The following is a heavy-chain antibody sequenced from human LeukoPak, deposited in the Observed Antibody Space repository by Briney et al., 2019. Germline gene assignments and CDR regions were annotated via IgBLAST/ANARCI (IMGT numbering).Heavy chain of an antibody. Sequence: PAESLSLSCAVSGFSFSDICTGWVRQPQGKGLEWVGRAAKNGNGYTTEYAASVKARFTIPGDDSKNSLYLKMNSLKTEDTALYHCARDLGAWLGKSHAYDVWGQGTMVTVSS. CDR3: ARDLGAWLGKSHAYDV. CDR2: AAKNGNGYTT. J-gene: IGHJ3*01. CDR1: GFSFSDIC. D-gene: IGHD3-10*01. V-gene: IGHV3-72*01.